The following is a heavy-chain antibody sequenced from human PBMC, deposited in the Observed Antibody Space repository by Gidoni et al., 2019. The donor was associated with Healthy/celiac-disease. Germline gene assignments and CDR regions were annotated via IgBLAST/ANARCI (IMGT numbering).Heavy chain of an antibody. V-gene: IGHV4-31*03. J-gene: IGHJ6*02. CDR2: IYYSGST. CDR3: ARERFDSGYDYYYYYGMDV. Sequence: PGLVKPSQTLSLTCTVSGGSISSGGYYWSWIRQHPGKGLEWIGYIYYSGSTYYNPSLKSRVTISVDTSKNQFSLKLSSVTAADTAVYYCARERFDSGYDYYYYYGMDVWGQGTTVTVSS. CDR1: GGSISSGGYY. D-gene: IGHD5-12*01.